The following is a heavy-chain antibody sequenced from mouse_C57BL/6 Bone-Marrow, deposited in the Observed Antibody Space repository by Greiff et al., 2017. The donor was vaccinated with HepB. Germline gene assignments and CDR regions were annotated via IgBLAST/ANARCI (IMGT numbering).Heavy chain of an antibody. CDR2: INPSSGYT. D-gene: IGHD3-2*02. J-gene: IGHJ3*01. V-gene: IGHV1-4*01. CDR1: GYTFTSYT. Sequence: VQLQQSGAELARPGASVKMSCKASGYTFTSYTMHWVKQRPGQGLEWIGYINPSSGYTKYNQKFKDKATWTADKSSSTAYMQLSSLTSEDSAVYYCASGPSGTYWGQGTLVTVSA. CDR3: ASGPSGTY.